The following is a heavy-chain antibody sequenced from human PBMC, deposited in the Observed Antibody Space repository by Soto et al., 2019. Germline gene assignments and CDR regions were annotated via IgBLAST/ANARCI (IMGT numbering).Heavy chain of an antibody. D-gene: IGHD5-18*01. Sequence: QVQLQESGPGLVKPSETLSLTCTVSGGSISSAAYYWSWIRQHPGKGLEWIGYISHSGSTYYNPSLSRRVIIAVDTSKKQCSLSLTSVTAADTAVYYCAREYTYGSNFFDCWGQGALVSVSS. V-gene: IGHV4-31*03. CDR1: GGSISSAAYY. CDR2: ISHSGST. CDR3: AREYTYGSNFFDC. J-gene: IGHJ4*02.